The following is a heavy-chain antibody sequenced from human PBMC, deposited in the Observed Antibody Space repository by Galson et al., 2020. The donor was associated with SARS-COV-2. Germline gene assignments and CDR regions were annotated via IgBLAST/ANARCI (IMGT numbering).Heavy chain of an antibody. CDR3: ARDYYDSSGYSTNGMDV. Sequence: GGSLRLSCAASGFTFSSYAVHWVRQAPGKGLEWVAVISYDGRNTHYADSVKGRFTISRDNSKNTLYLQMNSLRPEDTAVYSCARDYYDSSGYSTNGMDVWGQGTTVTGSS. D-gene: IGHD3-22*01. CDR2: ISYDGRNT. CDR1: GFTFSSYA. V-gene: IGHV3-30*04. J-gene: IGHJ6*02.